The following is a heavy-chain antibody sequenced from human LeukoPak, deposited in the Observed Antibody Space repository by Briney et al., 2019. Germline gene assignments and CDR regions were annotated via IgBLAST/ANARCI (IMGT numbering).Heavy chain of an antibody. Sequence: ASVKVSCKASGYTFTSYDINWVRQATGQGLEWMGWMNPNSGNTGYAQKFKGRVTMTRNTSISTAYMELSSLRSEDTAMYYCARKIAAAGTGFDYWGQGTLVTVSS. CDR1: GYTFTSYD. D-gene: IGHD6-13*01. J-gene: IGHJ4*02. CDR3: ARKIAAAGTGFDY. CDR2: MNPNSGNT. V-gene: IGHV1-8*01.